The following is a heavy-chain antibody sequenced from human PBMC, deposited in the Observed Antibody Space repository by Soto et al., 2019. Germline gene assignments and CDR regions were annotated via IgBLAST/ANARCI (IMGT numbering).Heavy chain of an antibody. CDR1: GFTFSSYA. CDR3: AVPGPYSSGWYHFDY. CDR2: ISGSGGST. V-gene: IGHV3-23*01. D-gene: IGHD6-19*01. Sequence: EVQLLESGGGLVQPGGSLRLSCAASGFTFSSYAMSWVHQAPGKGLEWVSAISGSGGSTYYADSVKGRFTISRDNSKNTLYLQMNSLRAEDTAVYYCAVPGPYSSGWYHFDYWGQGTLVTVSS. J-gene: IGHJ4*02.